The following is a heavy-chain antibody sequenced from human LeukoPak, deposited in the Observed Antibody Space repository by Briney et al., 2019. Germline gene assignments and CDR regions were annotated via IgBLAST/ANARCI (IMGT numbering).Heavy chain of an antibody. V-gene: IGHV1-24*01. D-gene: IGHD2-21*02. CDR3: ATLGAVTAFLIGSSWFDP. CDR2: FDPEDGET. Sequence: ASVKVSCKASGYTFTSYGISWMRQAPGKGLEWMGGFDPEDGETIYAQKFQGRVTMTEDASTDTAYMELSSLRSEDTAVYYCATLGAVTAFLIGSSWFDPWGQGTLVTVSS. CDR1: GYTFTSYG. J-gene: IGHJ5*02.